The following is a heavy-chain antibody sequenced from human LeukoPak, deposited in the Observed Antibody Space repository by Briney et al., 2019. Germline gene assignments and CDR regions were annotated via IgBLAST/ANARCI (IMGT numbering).Heavy chain of an antibody. V-gene: IGHV3-21*01. J-gene: IGHJ4*02. Sequence: KPGGSLRPSCAASGFTFSSYSMNWVRQAPGKGLEWVSSISSSSSYIYYADSVKGRFTISRDDAKNSLSLQMNSLRAEDTATYYCARIQLYHGDFDSWGQGTLVTVSS. D-gene: IGHD1-1*01. CDR3: ARIQLYHGDFDS. CDR2: ISSSSSYI. CDR1: GFTFSSYS.